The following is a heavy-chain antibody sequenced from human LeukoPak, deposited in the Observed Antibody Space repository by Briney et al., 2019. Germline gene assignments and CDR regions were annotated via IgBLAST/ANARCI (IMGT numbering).Heavy chain of an antibody. D-gene: IGHD3-16*01. CDR2: ISSSGNTI. V-gene: IGHV3-48*03. Sequence: GGSLRLSCAASGFTFSSYEMNWVRQAPGKGLEWVSYISSSGNTIYYADFVKGRFTSSRDNAKNSLYVQVNSLRAEDTAVYYCAKEGDYDTFDYWGQGILVIVSS. J-gene: IGHJ4*02. CDR1: GFTFSSYE. CDR3: AKEGDYDTFDY.